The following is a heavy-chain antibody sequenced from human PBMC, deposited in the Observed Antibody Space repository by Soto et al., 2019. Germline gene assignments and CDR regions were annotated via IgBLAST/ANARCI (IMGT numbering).Heavy chain of an antibody. CDR1: GLTFSAYA. CDR2: IGGVGSDR. J-gene: IGHJ5*02. V-gene: IGHV3-23*01. D-gene: IGHD1-20*01. Sequence: DVQLLESGGGLVQPGGSLRLSCAASGLTFSAYAWIWVGQPPGKGREWASSIGGVGSDRYYADSVKGRFTISRDNSKNTLFLQMSSLRSDDTAVYYCAKDAVPYNGKWDWFDPWGQGTLVTVSS. CDR3: AKDAVPYNGKWDWFDP.